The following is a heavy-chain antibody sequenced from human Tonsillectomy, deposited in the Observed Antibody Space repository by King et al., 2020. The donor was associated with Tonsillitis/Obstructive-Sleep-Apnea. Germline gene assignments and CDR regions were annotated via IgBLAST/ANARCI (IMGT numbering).Heavy chain of an antibody. CDR2: IYYVGST. D-gene: IGHD6-19*01. CDR3: ARPRGGAVTGPFDF. CDR1: GDSITSSSYY. Sequence: LQLQESGPGLLRPSETLSLTCIVSGDSITSSSYYWGWIRQPPGKGLEWIGSIYYVGSTSYNPSLKSRVTISVDTSKNQFSLKLNSVTAADTAVYCCARPRGGAVTGPFDFWGQGALVTVSS. J-gene: IGHJ4*02. V-gene: IGHV4-39*01.